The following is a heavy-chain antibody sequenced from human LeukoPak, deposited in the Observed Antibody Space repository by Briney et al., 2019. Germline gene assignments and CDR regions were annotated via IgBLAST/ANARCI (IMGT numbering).Heavy chain of an antibody. J-gene: IGHJ5*02. CDR1: GFTFSSYA. CDR2: ISGSGGST. Sequence: PGGSLRLSCAASGFTFSSYAMSWVRQAPGKGLEWVSAISGSGGSTYYADSVKGRFTISRDNSKNTLYLQMDSLRADDSAVYYCVRDNGEYCTSTTCYAYSWFDPWGQGTLVTVSS. CDR3: VRDNGEYCTSTTCYAYSWFDP. V-gene: IGHV3-23*01. D-gene: IGHD2/OR15-2a*01.